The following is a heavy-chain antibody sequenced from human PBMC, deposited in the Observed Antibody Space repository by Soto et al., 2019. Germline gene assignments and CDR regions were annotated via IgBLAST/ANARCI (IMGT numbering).Heavy chain of an antibody. V-gene: IGHV4-39*01. J-gene: IGHJ5*02. Sequence: QLQLQESGPGLVKPSETLSLTCTVSGGSINSNNYCWGWIRQPPGKGLESIGTIFYSGNTYYNPSLKSRVTISIDTSKNQFSLRLTSVTAADTAVYYCARLTSWQQQLVDPWGQETLVTVSS. CDR2: IFYSGNT. D-gene: IGHD6-13*01. CDR3: ARLTSWQQQLVDP. CDR1: GGSINSNNYC.